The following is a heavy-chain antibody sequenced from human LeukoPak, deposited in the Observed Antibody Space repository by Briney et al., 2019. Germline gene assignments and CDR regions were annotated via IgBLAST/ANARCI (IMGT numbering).Heavy chain of an antibody. CDR1: GCSFTSYW. CDR3: ARRAYCAGDCVSRYGMDV. J-gene: IGHJ6*02. Sequence: GESLKISCKGSGCSFTSYWIGWVRQMPGKGLEWMGVIYPGDSDTRYSPSFQGQVTISVDKSITTAYLQWNSLKASDTAMYYCARRAYCAGDCVSRYGMDVWGQGTTVTVS. CDR2: IYPGDSDT. V-gene: IGHV5-51*01. D-gene: IGHD2-21*02.